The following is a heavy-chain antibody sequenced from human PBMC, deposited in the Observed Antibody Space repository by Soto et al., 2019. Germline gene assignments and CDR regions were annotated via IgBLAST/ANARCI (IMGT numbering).Heavy chain of an antibody. CDR2: IYWDDDK. CDR1: GFSLSTSGVG. CDR3: AHRPSYCSGGSCYSGFDY. V-gene: IGHV2-5*02. J-gene: IGHJ4*02. D-gene: IGHD2-15*01. Sequence: QITLKESGPTLVKPTQTLTLTCTFSGFSLSTSGVGGVWIRQPPGKALEWLALIYWDDDKRYSPSLKSRLTITKDTSKNQVVLTMTNMDPVDTATYYCAHRPSYCSGGSCYSGFDYWGQGTLVTVSS.